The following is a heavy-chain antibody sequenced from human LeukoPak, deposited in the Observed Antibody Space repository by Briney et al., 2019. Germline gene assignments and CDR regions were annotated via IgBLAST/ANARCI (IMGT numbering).Heavy chain of an antibody. CDR2: INHSGST. CDR1: GGSISSSSYY. Sequence: PSETLSLTCTVSGGSISSSSYYWSWIRQPPGKGLEWIGEINHSGSTNYNPSLKSRVTISVDTSKNQFSLKLSSVTAADTAVYYCARARSSRDLDYWGQGTLVTVSS. CDR3: ARARSSRDLDY. J-gene: IGHJ4*02. D-gene: IGHD6-13*01. V-gene: IGHV4-39*07.